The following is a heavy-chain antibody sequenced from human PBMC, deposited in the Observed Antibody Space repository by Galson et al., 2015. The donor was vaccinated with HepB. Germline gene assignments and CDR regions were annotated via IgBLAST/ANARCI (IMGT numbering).Heavy chain of an antibody. CDR1: GFTFYVYT. Sequence: SPRLSCAASGFTFYVYTMTWVRQAPGKGLEWVSAVRGSGTGPFYAYPVRGRFTISRDDSTNTVTLQLNNLRVEDTAIYYCAKDSGFGGEDYWGQGTLVTVSS. CDR2: VRGSGTGP. J-gene: IGHJ4*02. V-gene: IGHV3-23*01. D-gene: IGHD3-16*01. CDR3: AKDSGFGGEDY.